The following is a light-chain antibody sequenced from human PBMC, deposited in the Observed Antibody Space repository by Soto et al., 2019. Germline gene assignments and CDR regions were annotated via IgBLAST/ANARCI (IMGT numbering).Light chain of an antibody. V-gene: IGKV3-20*01. J-gene: IGKJ2*01. Sequence: EIVLTQSPGTLSLSPGERATLSCRASQSVSSSYLAWYQQKPGQAPRLLIHGTSSRATGIPDRFSGSGSGTDFTLTISSLEPEDFAVYYCQRFGGSPPYTFGQGTKLDIK. CDR1: QSVSSSY. CDR3: QRFGGSPPYT. CDR2: GTS.